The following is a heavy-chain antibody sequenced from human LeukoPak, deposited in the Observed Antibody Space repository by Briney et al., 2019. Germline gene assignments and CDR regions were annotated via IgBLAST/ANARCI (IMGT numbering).Heavy chain of an antibody. Sequence: GGSLRLSCVVSGFTFTNYWMQWVRQVPGKGLVWVARMNSDGTSIIHADSVKGRFTISRDNAENTLYLQMNSLSPEDTALYYCARSQSGVFDVWGQGTMVIVSS. D-gene: IGHD2-15*01. J-gene: IGHJ3*01. CDR1: GFTFTNYW. CDR3: ARSQSGVFDV. V-gene: IGHV3-74*01. CDR2: MNSDGTSI.